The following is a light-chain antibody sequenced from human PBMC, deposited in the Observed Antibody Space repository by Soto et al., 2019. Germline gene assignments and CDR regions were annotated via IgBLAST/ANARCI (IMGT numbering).Light chain of an antibody. Sequence: EIVLTQSPGTLSLSPGERATLSCRASQSVTSNYLAWYQQKPGQAPRLLIYGASSRATGIPDRFSGSGSGTDFTLTNSRLEPEDVAVYYCQQNNWSPTWTFGQGTKVEIK. CDR2: GAS. CDR3: QQNNWSPTWT. V-gene: IGKV3-20*01. J-gene: IGKJ1*01. CDR1: QSVTSNY.